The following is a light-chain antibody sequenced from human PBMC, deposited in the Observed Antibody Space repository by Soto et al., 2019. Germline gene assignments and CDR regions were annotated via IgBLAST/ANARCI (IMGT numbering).Light chain of an antibody. J-gene: IGKJ1*01. CDR2: DAS. Sequence: EIVMTQSPATLSVSPGERATRSCRASQSVRGNLAWYQQKPGQAPRLLIYDASNRATGIPARFSGSGSGTDFTLTISSLEPEDFAVYYCQQRSNWPPWTFGQVT. CDR3: QQRSNWPPWT. CDR1: QSVRGN. V-gene: IGKV3-11*01.